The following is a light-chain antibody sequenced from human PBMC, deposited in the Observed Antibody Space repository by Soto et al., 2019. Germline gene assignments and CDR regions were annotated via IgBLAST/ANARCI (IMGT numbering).Light chain of an antibody. Sequence: EIVLTQSPGTLSLSPGERATLSCRAIQSVSNNYLAWYQQKPGQAPRLLIYGASNRATGIPDRFSGSGSGTEFTLTISSLQSEDFAVYYCQQYNNWPPITFGQGTRLEIK. J-gene: IGKJ5*01. V-gene: IGKV3D-15*01. CDR1: QSVSNN. CDR2: GAS. CDR3: QQYNNWPPIT.